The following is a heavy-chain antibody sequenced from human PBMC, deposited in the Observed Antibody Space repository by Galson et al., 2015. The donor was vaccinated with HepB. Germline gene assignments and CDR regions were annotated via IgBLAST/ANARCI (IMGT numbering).Heavy chain of an antibody. CDR3: ASVGYYDSRSYYLIDS. CDR2: IKQDGSEK. J-gene: IGHJ4*02. V-gene: IGHV3-7*01. D-gene: IGHD3-22*01. CDR1: GFTFSKHW. Sequence: SLRLSCAASGFTFSKHWMNWVRQAPGKGLEWVANIKQDGSEKYYVDSVKGRFTISRDNAKNSLYLQMNSLRVEDTAVYYCASVGYYDSRSYYLIDSWGQGILVPVSS.